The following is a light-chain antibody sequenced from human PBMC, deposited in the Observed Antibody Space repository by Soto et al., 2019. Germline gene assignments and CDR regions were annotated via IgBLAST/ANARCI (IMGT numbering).Light chain of an antibody. V-gene: IGKV1-12*01. CDR3: QQANSFPLT. J-gene: IGKJ4*01. CDR1: QDISGW. CDR2: AAS. Sequence: DIQMTQSPSSVSASFGDRVTITCRASQDISGWLAWYQQKPGKAPKLLIYAASRLHSGVPSRFSGSESGTDFTLTISSLQPEDSATYCCQQANSFPLTFGGGTKVEIK.